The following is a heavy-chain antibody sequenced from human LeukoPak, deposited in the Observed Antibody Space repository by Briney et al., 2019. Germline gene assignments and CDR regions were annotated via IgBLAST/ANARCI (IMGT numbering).Heavy chain of an antibody. CDR1: GDSISSYY. V-gene: IGHV4-59*05. CDR3: ALAPDSIDY. Sequence: SSETLSLTCTVSGDSISSYYWSWIRQPPGKGLEWIGSIYYSGNTYYNPSLKSRVTISVDTSKNQFSLKLSSVTAADTAVYYCALAPDSIDYWGQGTLVTVSS. J-gene: IGHJ4*02. D-gene: IGHD2-21*01. CDR2: IYYSGNT.